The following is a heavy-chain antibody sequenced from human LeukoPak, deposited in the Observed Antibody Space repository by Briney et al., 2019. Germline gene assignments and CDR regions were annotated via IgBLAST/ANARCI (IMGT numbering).Heavy chain of an antibody. CDR2: INPSGGST. Sequence: ASVKVSCKASGYTFTSYYMHWVRQAPGQGLEWMGIINPSGGSTNYAHKFQGRVTMTRDNSTNTVHTELTSLRAQETAWDECARGGGITINFDYWGQGTLVTVSS. D-gene: IGHD3-10*01. CDR1: GYTFTSYY. V-gene: IGHV1-46*01. CDR3: ARGGGITINFDY. J-gene: IGHJ4*02.